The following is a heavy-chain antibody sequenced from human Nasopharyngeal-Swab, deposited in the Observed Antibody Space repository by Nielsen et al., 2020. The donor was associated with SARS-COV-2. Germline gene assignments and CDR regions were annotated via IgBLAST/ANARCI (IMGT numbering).Heavy chain of an antibody. D-gene: IGHD5-24*01. CDR1: GFTFSSVW. V-gene: IGHV3-53*01. J-gene: IGHJ4*02. Sequence: GESLKISCAASGFTFSSVWMSWVRQAPGKGLEWVSVIYSGGSTYYADSVKGRFTISRDNSKNTLYLQMNSLRAEDTAVYYCAREGDGYNSPHTNFYWGQGTLVTVSS. CDR3: AREGDGYNSPHTNFY. CDR2: IYSGGST.